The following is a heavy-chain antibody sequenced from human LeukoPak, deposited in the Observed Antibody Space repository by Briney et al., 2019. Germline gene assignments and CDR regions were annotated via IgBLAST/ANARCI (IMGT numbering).Heavy chain of an antibody. V-gene: IGHV1-3*04. Sequence: ASVKVSCKASGYTFTTYAIHWVRQAPGQRLEWMGWISTYNDDRKYSPKFQGTVTITTDTSATTAYLELSSLRSEDTAVYYCARDRSSFSYAFDIWGQGTMVTVSS. J-gene: IGHJ3*02. CDR2: ISTYNDDR. CDR3: ARDRSSFSYAFDI. CDR1: GYTFTTYA. D-gene: IGHD3-3*02.